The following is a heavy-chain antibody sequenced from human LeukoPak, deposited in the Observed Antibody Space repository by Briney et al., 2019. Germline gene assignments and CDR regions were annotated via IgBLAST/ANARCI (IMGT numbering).Heavy chain of an antibody. V-gene: IGHV1-2*06. J-gene: IGHJ6*03. CDR3: ARSGRDCNDGVCFTDYCMDV. CDR1: GYTFTGSD. D-gene: IGHD2-8*02. CDR2: INPNSGNT. Sequence: GASVKVSCKASGYTFTGSDINWVRQAPGQGLEWMGRINPNSGNTNSPQKFQGRVTMTRDTSITTAYMELSSLTSDDTAVYFCARSGRDCNDGVCFTDYCMDVWGKGTTVTVSS.